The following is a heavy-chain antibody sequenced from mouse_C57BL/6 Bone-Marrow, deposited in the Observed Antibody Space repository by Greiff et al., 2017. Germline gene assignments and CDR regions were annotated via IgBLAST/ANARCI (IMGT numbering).Heavy chain of an antibody. J-gene: IGHJ2*01. Sequence: QVHVKQSGAELVRPGTSVKLSCKASGYTFTSYWMHWVKQRPGQGLEWIGVIDPSDSYTNYNQKFKGKATLTVDTSSSTAYMQLSSLTSEDSAVYYCARDRVVAFDYWGQGTTLTVSS. CDR1: GYTFTSYW. CDR2: IDPSDSYT. V-gene: IGHV1-59*01. CDR3: ARDRVVAFDY. D-gene: IGHD1-1*01.